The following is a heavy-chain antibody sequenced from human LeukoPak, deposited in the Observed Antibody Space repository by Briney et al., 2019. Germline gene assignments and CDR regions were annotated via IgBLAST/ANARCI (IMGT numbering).Heavy chain of an antibody. J-gene: IGHJ4*02. CDR2: IYYSGTT. Sequence: SYGMDWIRQPPGKGLEWIGSIYYSGTTYSNPSLKSRVTISVDTSKNQFSLKLRSVTAADTAVYYCARQNDRSHDYWGQGTLVTVSS. V-gene: IGHV4-39*01. CDR3: ARQNDRSHDY. CDR1: SYG. D-gene: IGHD1-1*01.